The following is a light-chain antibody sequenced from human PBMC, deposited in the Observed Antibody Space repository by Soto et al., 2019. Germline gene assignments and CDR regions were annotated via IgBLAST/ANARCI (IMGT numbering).Light chain of an antibody. V-gene: IGKV3-20*01. J-gene: IGKJ1*01. CDR1: QSVSSTY. CDR3: KQYGRSPPT. CDR2: GAS. Sequence: EIVLTQSPGTLSLSPEERATLSCRASQSVSSTYLAWYQQKPGQAPRLLIYGASSRATGIPDRFSGSGSGTDFTLTISRLEPEDYAVYYCKQYGRSPPTFGQGAKV.